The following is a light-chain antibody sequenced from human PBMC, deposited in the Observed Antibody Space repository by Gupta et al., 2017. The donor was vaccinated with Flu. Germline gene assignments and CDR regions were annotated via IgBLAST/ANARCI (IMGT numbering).Light chain of an antibody. Sequence: SALTQPASGSGSPEQSITISCTGTSSDVGGYNYVSWYQQHPGKAPKLMIYEVTNRPSGVSNRFSGSKSGNTASLTISGLQAEDEADYYCSSYTSSSTRVFGGGTKLTVL. CDR1: SSDVGGYNY. CDR3: SSYTSSSTRV. CDR2: EVT. V-gene: IGLV2-14*01. J-gene: IGLJ3*02.